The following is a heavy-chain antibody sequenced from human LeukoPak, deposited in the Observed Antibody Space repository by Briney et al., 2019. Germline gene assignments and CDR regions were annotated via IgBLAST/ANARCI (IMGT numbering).Heavy chain of an antibody. D-gene: IGHD2-15*01. Sequence: ASETLSLTCAVYGGSFSGYYWSWIRQPPGKGLEWIGEINHSGSTNYNPSLKSRVTISVDTSKNQFSLKLSSVTAADTAVYYCARAGGYCSGGSCPPYYYYGMGVWGQGTTVTVSS. CDR3: ARAGGYCSGGSCPPYYYYGMGV. CDR1: GGSFSGYY. V-gene: IGHV4-34*01. CDR2: INHSGST. J-gene: IGHJ6*02.